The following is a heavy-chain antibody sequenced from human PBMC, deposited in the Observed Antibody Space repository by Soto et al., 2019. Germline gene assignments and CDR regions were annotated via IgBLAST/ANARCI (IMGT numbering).Heavy chain of an antibody. V-gene: IGHV1-8*01. CDR1: GYTFTSYD. D-gene: IGHD5-12*01. CDR2: MIPNIGKP. CDR3: ERDLGSGYDPGDY. J-gene: IGHJ4*02. Sequence: ASVKVSCKASGYTFTSYDINWVRQATGQGLEWMGWMIPNIGKPGYAQKFQGRVTITTDESTSTGFMELSSLTSEDTAIYYCERDLGSGYDPGDYWGQGTLVTVSS.